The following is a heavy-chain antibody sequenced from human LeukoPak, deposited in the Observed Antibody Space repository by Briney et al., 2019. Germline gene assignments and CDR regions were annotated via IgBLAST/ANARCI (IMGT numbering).Heavy chain of an antibody. J-gene: IGHJ6*02. CDR3: ARDPHLTGFYTDYYYYGMDV. V-gene: IGHV1-2*02. CDR1: GYTFTGYY. D-gene: IGHD3-16*01. Sequence: ASVKVSCKASGYTFTGYYMHWVRQAPGQGLEWMGWINPNSGGTNYAQKFQGRVTMTRDTSISTAYMELSRLRSDDTAVYYCARDPHLTGFYTDYYYYGMDVWGQGTTVTVSS. CDR2: INPNSGGT.